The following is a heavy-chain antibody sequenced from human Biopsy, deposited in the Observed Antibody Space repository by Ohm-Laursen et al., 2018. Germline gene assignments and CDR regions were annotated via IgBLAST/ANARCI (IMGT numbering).Heavy chain of an antibody. CDR2: ISYTGYT. CDR3: ARGSNDFGGLYFPR. Sequence: SDTLSLTCTVSGGSISNNNYYWGWIRQPPGKGLEWIGHISYTGYTSYNASLKSRVTISVDTSRNHFPLRLSSLTAADTAVYYCARGSNDFGGLYFPRWGQGTLLTVSS. V-gene: IGHV4-61*03. J-gene: IGHJ4*02. CDR1: GGSISNNNYY. D-gene: IGHD4-23*01.